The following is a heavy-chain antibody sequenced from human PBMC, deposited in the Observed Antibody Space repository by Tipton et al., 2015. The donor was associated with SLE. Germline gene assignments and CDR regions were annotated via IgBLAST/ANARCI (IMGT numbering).Heavy chain of an antibody. Sequence: SLRLSCAASGFTFSHYGTHWVRQAPGKGLEWVALKWYDGSNENYADSVKGRFTISRDNSKNTLYLQMNSLRAEDTAVYYCARDILLSGSGRVLPGNWYFDLWGRGTPVTVSS. CDR3: ARDILLSGSGRVLPGNWYFDL. V-gene: IGHV3-33*01. CDR1: GFTFSHYG. D-gene: IGHD3-10*01. CDR2: KWYDGSNE. J-gene: IGHJ2*01.